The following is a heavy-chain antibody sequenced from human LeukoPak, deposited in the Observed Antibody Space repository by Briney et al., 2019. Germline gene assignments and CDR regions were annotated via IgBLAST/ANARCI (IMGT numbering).Heavy chain of an antibody. J-gene: IGHJ3*02. CDR3: ARDRDKFGVRTEYDPFDM. Sequence: KAGGSLRLSCAASGFTFSLYTMNWFRQAPGKGLEWVSGISDSSNYVHYADSVRGRFTISRDNAKNSMYLQMSSLRADDTAVYYFARDRDKFGVRTEYDPFDMGGQGKMGPV. CDR1: GFTFSLYT. V-gene: IGHV3-21*01. CDR2: ISDSSNYV. D-gene: IGHD3-16*01.